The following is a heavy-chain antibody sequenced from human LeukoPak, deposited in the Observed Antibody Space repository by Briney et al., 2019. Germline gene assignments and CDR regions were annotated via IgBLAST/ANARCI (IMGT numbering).Heavy chain of an antibody. CDR3: ARSSYSSSSSV. CDR1: GFTFSGFW. J-gene: IGHJ3*01. V-gene: IGHV3-7*03. D-gene: IGHD6-6*01. Sequence: GGSLRLSCAASGFTFSGFWMSWSRQAPGKGLEWVASINSDGSEGYYADVVKGRFTISRDNAENSLYLQINSLRAEDTAVYYCARSSYSSSSSVWGQGTMVTVSS. CDR2: INSDGSEG.